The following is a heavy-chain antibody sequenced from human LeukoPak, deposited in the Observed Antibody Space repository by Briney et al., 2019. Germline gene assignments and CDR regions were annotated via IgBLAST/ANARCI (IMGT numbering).Heavy chain of an antibody. CDR3: ARDSSGAPRGYY. V-gene: IGHV1-69*06. J-gene: IGHJ4*02. D-gene: IGHD3-10*01. CDR1: GGTFSSYA. CDR2: IIPIFGTA. Sequence: ASVKVSCKASGGTFSSYAISWVRQAPGQGLEWMGGIIPIFGTANYAQKFQGRVTITADKSTSTAYMELSSLRSEDTAVYYCARDSSGAPRGYYWGQGTLVTVSS.